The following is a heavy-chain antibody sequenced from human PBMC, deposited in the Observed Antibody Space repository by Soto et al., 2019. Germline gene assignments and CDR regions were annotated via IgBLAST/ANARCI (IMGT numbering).Heavy chain of an antibody. CDR2: ITPATGNT. CDR1: GYNFTKNP. J-gene: IGHJ5*02. Sequence: QVHLVQSGAEVKKPGASVNVSCKASGYNFTKNPIHWLRQVPGQRPEWLGWITPATGNTQYSKNFQGRVTITADESTSTADMAVSSLTSEDTAVYYWVRGVSDNSGWYIWFDHWGQGTLVTVSS. D-gene: IGHD6-19*01. V-gene: IGHV1-3*01. CDR3: VRGVSDNSGWYIWFDH.